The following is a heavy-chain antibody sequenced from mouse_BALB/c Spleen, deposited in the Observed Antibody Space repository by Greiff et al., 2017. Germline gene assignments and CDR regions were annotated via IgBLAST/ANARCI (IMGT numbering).Heavy chain of an antibody. CDR2: IYPYNGGT. CDR1: GYTFTDYN. D-gene: IGHD4-1*02. Sequence: EVQLQQSGPGLVKPGASVKISCKASGYTFTDYNMHWVKQSHGKSLEWIGYIYPYNGGTGYNQKFKSKATLTVDNSSSTAYMELRSLTSEDSAVYYCASQLGRGFAYWGQGTLVTVSA. V-gene: IGHV1S29*02. CDR3: ASQLGRGFAY. J-gene: IGHJ3*01.